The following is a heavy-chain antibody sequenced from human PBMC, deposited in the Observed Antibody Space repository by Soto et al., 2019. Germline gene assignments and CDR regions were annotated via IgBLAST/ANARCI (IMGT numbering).Heavy chain of an antibody. V-gene: IGHV3-23*01. Sequence: GGSLRVSCAASGFTFSSYAMSWVRQAPGKGLEWVSAISCSGGSTYYADSVKGRFTISRDNYKNTLYLQMNSLTAEDTAVYYCAKEMLSWLQPTPGPYFYXWGQGTLVTVSX. CDR2: ISCSGGST. CDR1: GFTFSSYA. J-gene: IGHJ4*02. CDR3: AKEMLSWLQPTPGPYFYX. D-gene: IGHD5-12*01.